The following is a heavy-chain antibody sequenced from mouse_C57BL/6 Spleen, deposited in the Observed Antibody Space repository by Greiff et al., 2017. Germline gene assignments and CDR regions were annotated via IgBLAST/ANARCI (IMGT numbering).Heavy chain of an antibody. CDR3: AREENYYGTFDY. D-gene: IGHD1-1*01. CDR2: IYPGDGDT. J-gene: IGHJ2*01. Sequence: VKLMESGAELVKPGASVKISCKASGYAFSSYWMNWVKQRPGKGLEWIGQIYPGDGDTNYNGKFKGKATLTADKSSSTAYMQLSSLTSEDSAVYFCAREENYYGTFDYWGQGTTLTVSS. CDR1: GYAFSSYW. V-gene: IGHV1-80*01.